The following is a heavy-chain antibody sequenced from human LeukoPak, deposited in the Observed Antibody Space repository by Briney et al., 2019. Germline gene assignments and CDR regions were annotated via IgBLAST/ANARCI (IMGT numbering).Heavy chain of an antibody. CDR3: AKELIDYGDYPNEVFDY. V-gene: IGHV3-23*01. Sequence: GGSLRLSCAASGFTFSSYAMSWVRQALGKGLEWVSAISGSGGSTYYADSVKGRFTISRDNSKNTLYLQMNSLRAEDTAVYYCAKELIDYGDYPNEVFDYWGQGTLVTVS. D-gene: IGHD4-17*01. J-gene: IGHJ4*02. CDR2: ISGSGGST. CDR1: GFTFSSYA.